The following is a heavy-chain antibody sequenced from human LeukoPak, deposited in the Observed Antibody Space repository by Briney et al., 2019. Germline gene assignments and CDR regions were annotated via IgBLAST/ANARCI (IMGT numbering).Heavy chain of an antibody. CDR3: AKRDCSSTSCPAHFDY. CDR2: ISGSGGST. J-gene: IGHJ4*02. D-gene: IGHD2-2*01. CDR1: GFTFSSYA. Sequence: GGSLRLSCAASGFTFSSYAMSWVREAPGKGLEWASAISGSGGSTYYADSVKGRFTISRDNSKNTLYLQMNSLRAEDTAVYYCAKRDCSSTSCPAHFDYWGQGTLVTVSS. V-gene: IGHV3-23*01.